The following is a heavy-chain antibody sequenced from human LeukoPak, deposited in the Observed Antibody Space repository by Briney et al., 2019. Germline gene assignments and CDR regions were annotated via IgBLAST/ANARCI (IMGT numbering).Heavy chain of an antibody. D-gene: IGHD3-3*01. V-gene: IGHV4-34*01. Sequence: SVTLSLTCAVYGGSFSGYYWSWIRQPPGKGLEWIGEINHSGSTNYNPSLKSRVTISVDTSKNQFSLKLSSVTAADTAVYYCARGHPYDFWSGYSLWGQGTLVTVSS. CDR3: ARGHPYDFWSGYSL. CDR2: INHSGST. J-gene: IGHJ4*02. CDR1: GGSFSGYY.